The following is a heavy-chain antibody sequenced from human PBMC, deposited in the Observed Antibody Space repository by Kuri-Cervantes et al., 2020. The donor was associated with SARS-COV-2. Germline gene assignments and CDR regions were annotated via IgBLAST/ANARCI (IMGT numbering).Heavy chain of an antibody. V-gene: IGHV3-23*01. J-gene: IGHJ6*02. CDR3: ARISIWVVAATLFLAYYYYYGMDV. D-gene: IGHD2-15*01. CDR2: ISIRSDVT. Sequence: GESLKISCAASRFSFGSYAMGWIRQAPGKGLEYVSSISIRSDVTNYGDSVKGRFTIPRDNSKNTLYLQMNSLRAEDTAVYYCARISIWVVAATLFLAYYYYYGMDVWGQGTTVTVSS. CDR1: RFSFGSYA.